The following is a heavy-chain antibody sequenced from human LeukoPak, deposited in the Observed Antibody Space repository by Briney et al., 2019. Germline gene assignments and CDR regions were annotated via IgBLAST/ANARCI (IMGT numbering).Heavy chain of an antibody. V-gene: IGHV1-2*02. CDR3: ARVPSGYCSSTSCSSWFDP. D-gene: IGHD2-2*01. CDR2: INPNSGGT. CDR1: GYTFTGYY. J-gene: IGHJ5*02. Sequence: ASVKVSCKASGYTFTGYYMHWVRQAPGQGLEWMGWINPNSGGTNYALKFQGRVTMTRDTSISTAYMELSRLRSDDTAVYYYARVPSGYCSSTSCSSWFDPWGQGTLVTVSS.